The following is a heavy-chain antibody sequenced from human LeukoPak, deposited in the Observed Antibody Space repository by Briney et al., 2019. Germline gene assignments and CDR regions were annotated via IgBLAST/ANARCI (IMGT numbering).Heavy chain of an antibody. CDR1: GFTFSSYW. J-gene: IGHJ5*02. D-gene: IGHD6-19*01. CDR3: ARHEYAVADDWFDP. Sequence: GSLRLSCAASGFTFSSYWMSWIRQPPGKGLEWIGEINHSGSTNYNPSLKSRVTISVDTSKNQFSLKLSSVTAADTAVYYCARHEYAVADDWFDPWGQGTLVTVSS. V-gene: IGHV4-34*01. CDR2: INHSGST.